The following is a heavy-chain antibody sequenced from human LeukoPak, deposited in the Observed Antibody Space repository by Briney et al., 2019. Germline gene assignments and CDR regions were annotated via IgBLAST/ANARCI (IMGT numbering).Heavy chain of an antibody. V-gene: IGHV1-69*04. CDR2: IIPILGIA. D-gene: IGHD5-24*01. CDR3: ARGIEMATDAFDI. Sequence: SVKVSCKASGVTFSSYAISWVRQAPGQGLEWMGRIIPILGIANYAQKFQGRVTITADKSTSTAYMELSSLRSEDTAVYYCARGIEMATDAFDIWGQGTMVTVSS. CDR1: GVTFSSYA. J-gene: IGHJ3*02.